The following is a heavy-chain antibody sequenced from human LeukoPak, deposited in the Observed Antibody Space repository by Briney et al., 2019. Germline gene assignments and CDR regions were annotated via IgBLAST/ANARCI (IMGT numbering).Heavy chain of an antibody. J-gene: IGHJ6*03. Sequence: ASVKVSCKASGYTFTGYYMRWVRQAPGQGLEWMGWINPNSGGTNYAQKFQGRVTMTRDTSISTAYMELSRLRSDDTAVYYCARDMSPIVGGYSYMDVWGKGTTVTVSS. CDR3: ARDMSPIVGGYSYMDV. CDR2: INPNSGGT. CDR1: GYTFTGYY. D-gene: IGHD1-26*01. V-gene: IGHV1-2*02.